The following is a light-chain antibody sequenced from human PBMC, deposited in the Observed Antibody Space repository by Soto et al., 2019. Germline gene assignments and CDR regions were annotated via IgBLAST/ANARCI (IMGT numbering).Light chain of an antibody. Sequence: EIVLTQSPATLSLPPGERAILSCRASQSVDSHLACYQHRPGPAPRLLIYGASSRATGIPARFSGSGSGTDFTLTIISLVPEDLAIYYCQQRPTWPILPFGGGTKVQI. V-gene: IGKV3-11*01. CDR2: GAS. CDR1: QSVDSH. CDR3: QQRPTWPILP. J-gene: IGKJ4*01.